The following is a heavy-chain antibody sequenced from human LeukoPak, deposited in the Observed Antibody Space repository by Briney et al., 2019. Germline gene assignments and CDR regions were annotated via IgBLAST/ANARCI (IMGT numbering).Heavy chain of an antibody. CDR3: AREGYYYDSSGYYPNDY. Sequence: GASVKVSCKASGYTFTSYGISWVRQAPGQGLEWMGWISAYNGNTNYAQKLQGRVTMTTDTSTSTAYMELRGLRSDDTAVYYCAREGYYYDSSGYYPNDYWGQGTLVTVSS. CDR1: GYTFTSYG. CDR2: ISAYNGNT. J-gene: IGHJ4*02. V-gene: IGHV1-18*01. D-gene: IGHD3-22*01.